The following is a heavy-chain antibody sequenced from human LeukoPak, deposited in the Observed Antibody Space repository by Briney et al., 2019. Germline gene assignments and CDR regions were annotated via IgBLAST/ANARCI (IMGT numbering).Heavy chain of an antibody. CDR3: ATPYCSGISCLDVFNM. J-gene: IGHJ3*02. Sequence: PSQALSVTCNVSGVSVSDGRYYWTWIRQHPGKGLEWIVYKYYSGSAKYNPSPNSLLTSSINTTKNPLSLQLSSVTAADTATYYCATPYCSGISCLDVFNMWGQGTRVTVSS. CDR2: KYYSGSA. CDR1: GVSVSDGRYY. V-gene: IGHV4-31*01. D-gene: IGHD2-2*01.